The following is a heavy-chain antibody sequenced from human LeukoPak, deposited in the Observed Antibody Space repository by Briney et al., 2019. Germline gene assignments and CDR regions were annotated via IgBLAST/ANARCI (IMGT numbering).Heavy chain of an antibody. J-gene: IGHJ4*02. V-gene: IGHV3-33*06. Sequence: PGRSLRLSCAASEFTFSSYAMNWVRQAPGTGLAWVAGIWYDGTKKYYADSVKGRFTISRDDSSNTVYLQMDGLRVEDTALYFCAKDEGVGSWGNTWGLVYWGQGALVTVSS. CDR3: AKDEGVGSWGNTWGLVY. CDR1: EFTFSSYA. D-gene: IGHD6-6*01. CDR2: IWYDGTKK.